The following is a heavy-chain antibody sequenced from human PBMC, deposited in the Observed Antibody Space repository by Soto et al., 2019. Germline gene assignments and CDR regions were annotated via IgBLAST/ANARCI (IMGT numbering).Heavy chain of an antibody. J-gene: IGHJ4*02. D-gene: IGHD2-21*01. CDR2: IYYSGST. CDR3: EFKVKLNDY. CDR1: GGSISSSSYY. Sequence: PSETLSLTCTVSGGSISSSSYYWGWIRQPPGKVLEWIVSIYYSGSTYYNPSLKSRVTISLDTSNNQFSLKLSSVTSADTDVYYFEFKVKLNDYWGQGTLVTVSS. V-gene: IGHV4-39*01.